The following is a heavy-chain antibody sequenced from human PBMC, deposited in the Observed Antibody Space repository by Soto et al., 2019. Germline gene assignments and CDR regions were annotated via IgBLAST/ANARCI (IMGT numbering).Heavy chain of an antibody. Sequence: ASVKVSCKASGYTFTSYDINWVRQATGQGLEWMGWMNPNSGNTGYAQKFQGRVTMTRNTSISTAYMELSSLRSEDTAVYYCARVKKGGYCSGGSCYPPFDYWGQGTLVTVSS. CDR1: GYTFTSYD. CDR2: MNPNSGNT. D-gene: IGHD2-15*01. J-gene: IGHJ4*02. CDR3: ARVKKGGYCSGGSCYPPFDY. V-gene: IGHV1-8*01.